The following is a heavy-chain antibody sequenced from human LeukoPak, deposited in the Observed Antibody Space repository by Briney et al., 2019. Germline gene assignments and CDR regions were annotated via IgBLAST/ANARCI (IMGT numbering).Heavy chain of an antibody. CDR2: ISGSGGST. D-gene: IGHD3-16*01. Sequence: PPWGSLRLSCAVSGFTFSSYVMSWVRQAPGKGLEWVSAISGSGGSTYYADSVKGRLTISRDNSKNTLYLQMNSLRDEDTAVYYCAKFEFGFWGQGTLVTVSS. CDR3: AKFEFGF. J-gene: IGHJ4*02. CDR1: GFTFSSYV. V-gene: IGHV3-23*01.